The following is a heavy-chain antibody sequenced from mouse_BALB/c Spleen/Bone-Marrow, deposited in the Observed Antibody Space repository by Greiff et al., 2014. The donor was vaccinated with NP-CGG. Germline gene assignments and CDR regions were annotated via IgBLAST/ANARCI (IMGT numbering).Heavy chain of an antibody. D-gene: IGHD1-2*01. CDR2: IWSDGST. J-gene: IGHJ4*01. CDR3: ATSLLRTAMDY. V-gene: IGHV2-6*02. Sequence: QVQLQQSGPGLVAPSQTLSITCTVSGFSLTTYVLRWVRQPPGKALEWLVVIWSDGSTTYNSALKSRLSISRDKSKSQVFLKMSSLQTDDTAMYYCATSLLRTAMDYWGQGTSVTVSS. CDR1: GFSLTTYV.